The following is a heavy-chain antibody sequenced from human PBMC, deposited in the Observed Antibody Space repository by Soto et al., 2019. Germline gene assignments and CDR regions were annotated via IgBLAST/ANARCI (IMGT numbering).Heavy chain of an antibody. CDR2: IKQDGSEK. CDR3: ASTQLRFVEWLPHY. CDR1: GFTFSSYW. J-gene: IGHJ4*02. Sequence: EVQLVESGGGLVQPGGSLRLSCAASGFTFSSYWMSWVRQAPGKGLEWVANIKQDGSEKYYVDSVKGRFTISRDNAKNSLYLQMNSLRAEDTAVYYCASTQLRFVEWLPHYWGQGTLVTVSS. V-gene: IGHV3-7*01. D-gene: IGHD3-3*01.